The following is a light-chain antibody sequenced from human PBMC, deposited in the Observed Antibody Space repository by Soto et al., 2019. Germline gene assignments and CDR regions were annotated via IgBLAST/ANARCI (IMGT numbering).Light chain of an antibody. Sequence: QSALTQPASVSGSPGQWITISCTGTSSDIGYYNYVSWYQQDPGKAPKLIIYEVSNRPSGVSNRFSGSKSGNTASLTISGLQAEDEADYYCSSYAGSSNVFGTGTKLTVL. CDR2: EVS. V-gene: IGLV2-14*01. J-gene: IGLJ1*01. CDR1: SSDIGYYNY. CDR3: SSYAGSSNV.